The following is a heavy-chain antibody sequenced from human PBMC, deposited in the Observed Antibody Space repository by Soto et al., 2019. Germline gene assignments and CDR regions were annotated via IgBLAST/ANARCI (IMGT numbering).Heavy chain of an antibody. D-gene: IGHD3-10*01. CDR2: IYYSGST. J-gene: IGHJ5*02. CDR1: GGSISSGGYY. V-gene: IGHV4-31*01. CDR3: ARDRGGGMVRGGLNWFDP. Sequence: QVQLQESGPGLVKPSQTLSLTCTVSGGSISSGGYYWSWIRQHPGKGLEWIGYIYYSGSTYYNPSLNSLFTISIDTSKNQSSLKLGSVTAADTAVSYCARDRGGGMVRGGLNWFDPWGQGTLVTVSS.